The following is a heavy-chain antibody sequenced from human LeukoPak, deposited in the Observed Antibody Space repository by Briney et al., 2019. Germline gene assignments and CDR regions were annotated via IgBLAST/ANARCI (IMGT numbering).Heavy chain of an antibody. D-gene: IGHD3-10*01. CDR3: ARQVYYGSGNLNFDY. V-gene: IGHV5-51*01. CDR2: IYPGDSDT. CDR1: GYSFTSYW. Sequence: GESLKISCKGSGYSFTSYWIGWVRQMPGKGLEWMGIIYPGDSDTRYSPSFQGQVTISADKSISTACLQWSSLKASDTAMYYCARQVYYGSGNLNFDYWGQGTLVTVSS. J-gene: IGHJ4*02.